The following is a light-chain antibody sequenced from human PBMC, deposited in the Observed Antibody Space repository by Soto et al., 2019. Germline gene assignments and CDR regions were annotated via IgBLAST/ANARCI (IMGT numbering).Light chain of an antibody. V-gene: IGKV3-20*01. CDR2: AAS. CDR1: QSVSSNY. J-gene: IGKJ5*01. CDR3: QQYGSSPIT. Sequence: IVLTQSPGTLSLSPGERATLSCRASQSVSSNYLAWYQQKPGQAPRLLIYAASTRATDVPARFSGGGSETEFTLTISRLEPEDFAVYYCQQYGSSPITFGQGTRLEI.